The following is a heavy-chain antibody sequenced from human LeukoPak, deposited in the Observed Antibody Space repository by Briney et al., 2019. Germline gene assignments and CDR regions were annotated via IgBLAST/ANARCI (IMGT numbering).Heavy chain of an antibody. CDR1: GGTFSSYA. D-gene: IGHD5-24*01. Sequence: ASVKFSCKASGGTFSSYAISWVRQAPGQGLEWMGGIIPIFGTANYAQKFQGRVTITTDESTSTAYMELSSLRSEDTAVYYCAAEEDGNFDYWGQGTLVTVSS. J-gene: IGHJ4*02. V-gene: IGHV1-69*05. CDR2: IIPIFGTA. CDR3: AAEEDGNFDY.